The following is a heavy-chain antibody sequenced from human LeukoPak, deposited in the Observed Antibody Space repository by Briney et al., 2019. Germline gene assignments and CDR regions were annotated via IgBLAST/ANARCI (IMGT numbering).Heavy chain of an antibody. CDR3: ARDPVGSWSYQRVDY. J-gene: IGHJ4*02. V-gene: IGHV1-69*04. Sequence: GASVKVSCKASGGTFSSYAISWVRQAPGQGLEWMGRIIPIFGIANYAQKFQGRVTITADKSTSTAYMELSSLRSEDTAVYYCARDPVGSWSYQRVDYWGQGTLVTVSS. CDR2: IIPIFGIA. CDR1: GGTFSSYA. D-gene: IGHD3-10*01.